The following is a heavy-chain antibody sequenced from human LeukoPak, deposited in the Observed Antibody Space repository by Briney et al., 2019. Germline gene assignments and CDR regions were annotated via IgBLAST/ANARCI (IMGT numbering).Heavy chain of an antibody. V-gene: IGHV4-4*07. CDR1: GASISGHY. J-gene: IGHJ4*02. D-gene: IGHD3-10*01. Sequence: SETLSLTCIVSGASISGHYWSWIRQPAGQEPEWIGRVHTSRGTNYNSSLKSRLTMSVDTSKNQFSLKLSSVTAADTAVYYCAREYGSYYYGSGSYYNETGWGQGTLVTVSS. CDR3: AREYGSYYYGSGSYYNETG. CDR2: VHTSRGT.